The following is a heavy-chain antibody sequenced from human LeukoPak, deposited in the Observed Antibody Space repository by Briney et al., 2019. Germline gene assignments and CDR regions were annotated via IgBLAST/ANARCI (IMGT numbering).Heavy chain of an antibody. J-gene: IGHJ4*02. CDR3: AKKRALGEVEYSSSYFDY. CDR1: GFTFSSYG. Sequence: GGSLRLSCAASGFTFSSYGMHWVRQAPGKGLEWGSVISYDGSNKYYADSVKGRFTISRENSKNTLYLQMNSLRAEDTAVYYCAKKRALGEVEYSSSYFDYWGQGTLVTVSS. CDR2: ISYDGSNK. D-gene: IGHD6-6*01. V-gene: IGHV3-30*18.